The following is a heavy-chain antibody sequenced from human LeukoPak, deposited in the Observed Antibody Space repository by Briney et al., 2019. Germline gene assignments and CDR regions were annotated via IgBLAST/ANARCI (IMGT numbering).Heavy chain of an antibody. CDR1: GYTFTSYA. CDR3: ATAGGGSMTTVTSATPAPFDY. D-gene: IGHD4-17*01. CDR2: INTNIGNP. Sequence: ASVKVSCKASGYTFTSYAMNWVRQAPGQGLEWMGWINTNIGNPTYAQGFTGRFVFSLDTSVSTAYLQISSLKAEDTAVYYCATAGGGSMTTVTSATPAPFDYWGQGTLVTVSS. V-gene: IGHV7-4-1*02. J-gene: IGHJ4*02.